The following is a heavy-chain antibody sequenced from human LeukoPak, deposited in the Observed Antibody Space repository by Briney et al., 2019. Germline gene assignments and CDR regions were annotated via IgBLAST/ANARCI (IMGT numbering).Heavy chain of an antibody. V-gene: IGHV4-31*03. D-gene: IGHD2-8*01. CDR1: GGSISSGGYS. Sequence: SETLSLTCTVSGGSISSGGYSWSWIRQHPGKGLEWIGYIYYSGSTYYNPSLKSRVTISVDTSKNQFSLKLSSVTAADTAVYYCARGFSRDGXFDIWGQGTMVTVS. J-gene: IGHJ3*02. CDR3: ARGFSRDGXFDI. CDR2: IYYSGST.